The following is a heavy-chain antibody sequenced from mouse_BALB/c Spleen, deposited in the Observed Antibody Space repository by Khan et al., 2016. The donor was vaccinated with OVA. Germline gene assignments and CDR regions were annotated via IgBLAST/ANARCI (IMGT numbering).Heavy chain of an antibody. V-gene: IGHV9-3-1*01. CDR2: INTYTREP. J-gene: IGHJ4*01. CDR1: GYPFTKNG. D-gene: IGHD2-3*01. Sequence: QIQLVQSGPELKNPGETVRISCKASGYPFTKNGMNWVKQTPGKGLKWMGWINTYTREPAYADDFKGRFAFSLETSASTAYLQISNLKNEDTAIDFCARVGYSGTMDYWGQGTSVTVSS. CDR3: ARVGYSGTMDY.